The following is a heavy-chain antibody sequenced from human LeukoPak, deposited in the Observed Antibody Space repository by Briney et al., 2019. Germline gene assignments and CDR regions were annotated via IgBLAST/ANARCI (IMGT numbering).Heavy chain of an antibody. J-gene: IGHJ4*02. V-gene: IGHV3-30*04. D-gene: IGHD2-21*01. CDR2: ISYDGSNK. Sequence: PGGSLRLSCAASGFTFSSYAMHWVRQAPGKGLEWVTVISYDGSNKYYADSVKGRFTISRDNSKNTLYLQMNSLRAEDTAVYYCAKGGKGGASDYWGQGTLVTVSS. CDR3: AKGGKGGASDY. CDR1: GFTFSSYA.